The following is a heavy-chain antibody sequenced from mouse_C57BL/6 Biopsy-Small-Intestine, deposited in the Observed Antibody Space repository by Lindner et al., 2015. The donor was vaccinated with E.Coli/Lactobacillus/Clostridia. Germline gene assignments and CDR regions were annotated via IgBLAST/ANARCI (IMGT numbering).Heavy chain of an antibody. CDR1: GNSFTGYY. V-gene: IGHV1-42*01. Sequence: VQLQESGPELVKPGASVKISCKASGNSFTGYYMNWVKQSPEKSLEWIGEINPSTGGTTYNQKFRARATMTVDESSSTAYMQLKSLTSEDSAVYYCARSSRGRTYPDCWGQGTTLTVSS. CDR3: ARSSRGRTYPDC. CDR2: INPSTGGT. D-gene: IGHD1-1*01. J-gene: IGHJ2*01.